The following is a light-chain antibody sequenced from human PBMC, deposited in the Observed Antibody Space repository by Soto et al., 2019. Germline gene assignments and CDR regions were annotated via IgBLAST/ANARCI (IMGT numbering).Light chain of an antibody. CDR2: TAS. V-gene: IGKV1-39*01. CDR1: QSISRY. Sequence: DIQMTQSPSSLSASVGDRVTITCRASQSISRYLNWYQQKPGKAPTLLIYTASSLQSGVPSRFSGIGSATDFTLTINSLQPEDFATYSCQQSYSTPFTFGPGTKVDIK. J-gene: IGKJ3*01. CDR3: QQSYSTPFT.